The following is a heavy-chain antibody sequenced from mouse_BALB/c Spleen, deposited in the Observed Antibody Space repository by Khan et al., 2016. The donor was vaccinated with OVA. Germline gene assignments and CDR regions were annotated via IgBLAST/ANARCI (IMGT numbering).Heavy chain of an antibody. CDR2: ISSDGDYT. CDR3: ARSPYGDFAY. CDR1: GFTFSTYA. J-gene: IGHJ3*01. D-gene: IGHD2-13*01. V-gene: IGHV5-9-3*01. Sequence: EVELVESGGGLVKPGGSLKLSCAASGFTFSTYAMSWVRQTPEKRLEWVATISSDGDYTYFPDNVTGRFTISRYNAKNTLCLQMTSLRSEDTAMYYCARSPYGDFAYWGQGTLVTVSA.